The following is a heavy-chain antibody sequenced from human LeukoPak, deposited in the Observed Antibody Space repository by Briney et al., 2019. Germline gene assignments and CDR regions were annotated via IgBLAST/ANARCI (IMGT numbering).Heavy chain of an antibody. Sequence: GGSLRLSCAASGFTFRSYSMNWVRQAPGKGLEWVSAIDPSSTYIYYADSVKGRFTISRDNAENSLYLQMNSLRVEDTAVYYCARGADTAMVKDYFDYWGQGTLVTVSS. CDR2: IDPSSTYI. CDR3: ARGADTAMVKDYFDY. V-gene: IGHV3-21*01. D-gene: IGHD5-18*01. CDR1: GFTFRSYS. J-gene: IGHJ4*02.